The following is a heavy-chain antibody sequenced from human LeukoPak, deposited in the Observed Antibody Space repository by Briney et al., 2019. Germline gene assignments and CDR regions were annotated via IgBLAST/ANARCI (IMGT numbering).Heavy chain of an antibody. D-gene: IGHD2-15*01. CDR3: ARASYCSDGSCYSDY. CDR1: GYTFTSYS. Sequence: ASVKVSCKASGYTFTSYSISWVRQAPGQGPEWMGWMSAYNGNTIYAQKVKGRVTMTTDTSTSTAYMELRSLKSDDSAVYYCARASYCSDGSCYSDYWGQGTLVTVSS. CDR2: MSAYNGNT. V-gene: IGHV1-18*01. J-gene: IGHJ4*02.